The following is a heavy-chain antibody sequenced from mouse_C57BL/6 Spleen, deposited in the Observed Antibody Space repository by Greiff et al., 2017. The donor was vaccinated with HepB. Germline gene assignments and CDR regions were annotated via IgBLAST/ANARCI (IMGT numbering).Heavy chain of an antibody. J-gene: IGHJ1*03. CDR2: ISSGSSTI. CDR1: GFTFSDYG. V-gene: IGHV5-17*01. D-gene: IGHD1-1*01. Sequence: EVHLVESGGGLVKPGGSLKLSCAASGFTFSDYGMHWVRQAPEKGLEWVAYISSGSSTIYYADTVKGRFTISRDNAKKTLCLQMTRLRSEDTAMYYFARLDYYYGSSYWYFDVWGTGTTVTVSS. CDR3: ARLDYYYGSSYWYFDV.